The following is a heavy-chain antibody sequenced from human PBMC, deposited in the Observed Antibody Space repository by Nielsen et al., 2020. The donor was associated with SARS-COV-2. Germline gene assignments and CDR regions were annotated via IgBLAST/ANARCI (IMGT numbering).Heavy chain of an antibody. J-gene: IGHJ6*02. Sequence: GESLKISCTASGFTVSSNFMSWVRQTPGRGLEWVSVIYSGGSTYYADSVKGRFTISRDNSKNTLYLQMNSLRAEDTAVYYCASLLRAHDYGDYYYYYGMDVWGQGTTVTVSS. CDR1: GFTVSSNF. V-gene: IGHV3-53*01. CDR2: IYSGGST. D-gene: IGHD4-17*01. CDR3: ASLLRAHDYGDYYYYYGMDV.